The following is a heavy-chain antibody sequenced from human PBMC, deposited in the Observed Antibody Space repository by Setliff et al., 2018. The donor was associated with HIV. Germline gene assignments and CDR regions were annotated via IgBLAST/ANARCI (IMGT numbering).Heavy chain of an antibody. V-gene: IGHV1-2*02. CDR2: INPRSGGT. J-gene: IGHJ4*02. CDR3: ARVPSRYCSPTTCPFFFDY. CDR1: GYSFTEHY. Sequence: ASVKVSCKASGYSFTEHYMHWVRQAPGQGLEWMGWINPRSGGTNYAQKFQGTVTMTRDTSINTAYMEMSRLRSYDTAVYYCARVPSRYCSPTTCPFFFDYWGQGTLVTVSS. D-gene: IGHD2-15*01.